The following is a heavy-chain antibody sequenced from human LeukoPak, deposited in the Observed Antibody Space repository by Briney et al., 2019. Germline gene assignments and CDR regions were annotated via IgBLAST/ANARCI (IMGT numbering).Heavy chain of an antibody. J-gene: IGHJ4*02. Sequence: GGSLRLSCAASGFTFDDYAMHWVRQAPGKGLEWVSGISWNSGSIGYADSVKGRFTISRDNAKNSLYLQMNSLRAEDMALYYCAKEGCSGTSCSVDYWGQGTLVTVSS. CDR3: AKEGCSGTSCSVDY. CDR2: ISWNSGSI. D-gene: IGHD2-2*01. CDR1: GFTFDDYA. V-gene: IGHV3-9*03.